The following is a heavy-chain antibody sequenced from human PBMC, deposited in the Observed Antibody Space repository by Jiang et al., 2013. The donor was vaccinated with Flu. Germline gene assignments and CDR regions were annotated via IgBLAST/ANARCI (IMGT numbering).Heavy chain of an antibody. D-gene: IGHD1-1*01. Sequence: QTLSLTCAISGDSVSSNRVGWHWIRQSPSRGLECLGRTYYRSKWFVFYAPSVKGRLTISADTSKNQFSLQLNSVTPEDTAVYYCAGAYNHAFDSWGQGTLVTVSS. CDR1: GDSVSSNRVG. V-gene: IGHV6-1*01. CDR2: TYYRSKWFV. CDR3: AGAYNHAFDS. J-gene: IGHJ4*02.